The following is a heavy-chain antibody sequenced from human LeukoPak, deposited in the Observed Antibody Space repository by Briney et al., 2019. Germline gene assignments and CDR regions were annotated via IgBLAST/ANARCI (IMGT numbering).Heavy chain of an antibody. Sequence: ASVKVSCKASGYTFTSYDINWVRQATRQALERMGWMNPNSGNTGYAQKFQGRVTMTRNTSISTAYMELSSLRSEDTAVYYCARDFPRSTSCLGYWGQGTLVTVSS. V-gene: IGHV1-8*01. D-gene: IGHD2-2*01. CDR3: ARDFPRSTSCLGY. J-gene: IGHJ4*02. CDR1: GYTFTSYD. CDR2: MNPNSGNT.